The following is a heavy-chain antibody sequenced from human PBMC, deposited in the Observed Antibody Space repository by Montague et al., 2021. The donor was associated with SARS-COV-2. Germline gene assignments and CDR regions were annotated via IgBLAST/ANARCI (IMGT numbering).Heavy chain of an antibody. CDR2: IYYSVST. CDR1: GGSISSGGYY. V-gene: IGHV4-31*11. Sequence: TLSLTCAVSGGSISSGGYYWNWLRQHPEKGLEWIGYIYYSVSTNYNPSLRSRVTISEDTAKNRFSLKLTSVTAADTAVYYCARDKEMICWGQGILVTVSS. D-gene: IGHD3-22*01. CDR3: ARDKEMIC. J-gene: IGHJ4*02.